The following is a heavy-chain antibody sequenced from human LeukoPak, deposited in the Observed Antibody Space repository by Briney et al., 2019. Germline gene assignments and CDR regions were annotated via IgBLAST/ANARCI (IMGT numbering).Heavy chain of an antibody. CDR3: AGRHCSGGGCYFAGADPFDY. D-gene: IGHD2-15*01. Sequence: GGSLRLSCAASGFTVSSTYMSWVRQAPGKGLEWGSVIYSGGNIYYIESATGRFTISRDTSKNTLYLQMNSLRAEDTAVYFCAGRHCSGGGCYFAGADPFDYWGQGTLVTVSS. CDR2: IYSGGNI. CDR1: GFTVSSTY. J-gene: IGHJ4*02. V-gene: IGHV3-53*01.